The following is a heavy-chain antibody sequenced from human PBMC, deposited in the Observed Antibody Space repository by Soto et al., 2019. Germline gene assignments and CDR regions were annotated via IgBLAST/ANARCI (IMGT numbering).Heavy chain of an antibody. Sequence: KTSETLSLTCAVYGGSFSGYYWSWIRQPPGKGLEWIGEINHSGSTNYNPSLKSRVTISVDTSKNQFSLKLSSVTAADTAVYYCARFPDYGRPDWFDPWGQGTLVTVSS. D-gene: IGHD4-17*01. V-gene: IGHV4-34*01. CDR2: INHSGST. CDR1: GGSFSGYY. CDR3: ARFPDYGRPDWFDP. J-gene: IGHJ5*02.